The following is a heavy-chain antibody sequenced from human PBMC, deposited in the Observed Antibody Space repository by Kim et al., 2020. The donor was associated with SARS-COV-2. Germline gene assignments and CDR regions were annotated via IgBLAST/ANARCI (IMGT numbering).Heavy chain of an antibody. V-gene: IGHV4-31*03. CDR3: AREVGSGRTQHYYYYGMDV. J-gene: IGHJ6*02. CDR2: IYYSGST. Sequence: SETLSLTCTVSGGSISSGGYYWSWIRQHPGKGLEWIGYIYYSGSTYYNPSLKSRVTISVDTSKNQFSLKLSSVTAADTAVYYCAREVGSGRTQHYYYYGMDVWGQGTTVTVSS. CDR1: GGSISSGGYY. D-gene: IGHD3-3*01.